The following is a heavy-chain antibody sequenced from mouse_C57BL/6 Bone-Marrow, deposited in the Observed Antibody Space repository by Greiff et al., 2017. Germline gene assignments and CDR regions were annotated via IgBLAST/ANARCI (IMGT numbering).Heavy chain of an antibody. CDR2: ISYDGSN. V-gene: IGHV3-6*01. CDR1: GYSITSGYY. CDR3: AREMLYYGSNYAMDY. J-gene: IGHJ4*01. Sequence: EVKLQESGPGLVKPSQSLSLPCSVTGYSITSGYYWYWIRQFPGNKLEWMGYISYDGSNNYNPSLKNRIPITRDPSKNQFYLKLNSVTTEDTATYNCAREMLYYGSNYAMDYWGQGTSVTVSA. D-gene: IGHD1-1*01.